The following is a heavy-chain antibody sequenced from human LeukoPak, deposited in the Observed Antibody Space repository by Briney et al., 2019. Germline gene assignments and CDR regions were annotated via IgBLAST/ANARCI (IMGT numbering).Heavy chain of an antibody. CDR2: IYHSGST. CDR3: ARGPLIGPIDY. Sequence: NPSETLSLTCTVSGYSVSRGNHWGWIRQPPGKGLEWIGSIYHSGSTYYNPSLKSRVTISVDTSKNQFSLKLTSVTAADTAVYYCARGPLIGPIDYWGQGTLVTVSS. D-gene: IGHD3-16*01. V-gene: IGHV4-38-2*02. CDR1: GYSVSRGNH. J-gene: IGHJ4*02.